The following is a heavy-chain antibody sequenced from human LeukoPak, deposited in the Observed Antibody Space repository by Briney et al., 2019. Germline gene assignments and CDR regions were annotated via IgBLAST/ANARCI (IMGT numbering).Heavy chain of an antibody. J-gene: IGHJ6*02. CDR3: ARGVTRYYYYYGMDV. CDR2: INHSGST. CDR1: GGSFSGYY. D-gene: IGHD3-9*01. V-gene: IGHV4-34*01. Sequence: SETLSLTCAVYGGSFSGYYWSWIRQPPGKGLEWIGEINHSGSTNYNPSLKSRVTISVDTSKNQFSLKLSSVTAADTAVYYCARGVTRYYYYYGMDVWGQGTTVTVSS.